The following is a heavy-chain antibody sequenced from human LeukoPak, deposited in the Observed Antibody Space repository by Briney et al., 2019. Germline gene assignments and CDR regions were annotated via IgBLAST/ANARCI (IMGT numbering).Heavy chain of an antibody. J-gene: IGHJ4*02. V-gene: IGHV3-30-3*01. Sequence: GGSLRLSCAASGFTFSSNAIHWVRQAPGKGLEWVAVISYDGSNKYYTDSVKGRFTISRDNSKNTLYLQMNSLRAEDTAVYYCARDMSRRVLSFDYWGQGTLVTVSS. CDR1: GFTFSSNA. CDR3: ARDMSRRVLSFDY. D-gene: IGHD2/OR15-2a*01. CDR2: ISYDGSNK.